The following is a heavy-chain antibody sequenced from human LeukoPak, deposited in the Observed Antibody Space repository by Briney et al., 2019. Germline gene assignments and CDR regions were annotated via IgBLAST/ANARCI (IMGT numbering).Heavy chain of an antibody. D-gene: IGHD2-2*01. Sequence: NPSETLSLTCTVSGGSISSYYWTWIRQPPGKGLECIGYVYYSGSTNYNPSLKSRVTISIDTSKKQISPKLTSVTAADTAVYYCARSRKEYQLLLAFDYWGRGTLVTVSS. CDR2: VYYSGST. J-gene: IGHJ4*02. CDR1: GGSISSYY. CDR3: ARSRKEYQLLLAFDY. V-gene: IGHV4-59*01.